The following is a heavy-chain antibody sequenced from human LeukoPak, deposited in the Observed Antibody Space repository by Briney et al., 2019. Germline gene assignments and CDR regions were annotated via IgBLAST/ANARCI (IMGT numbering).Heavy chain of an antibody. V-gene: IGHV1-2*02. CDR2: INPDSGGT. CDR1: GYTFTSYY. J-gene: IGHJ5*02. Sequence: EASVKVSCKASGYTFTSYYIHWVRQAPGQGLEWMGWINPDSGGTNYSQQFQGRVTMTRTTSIRTVYMDLSRLRSDDTAMYYCVREARAGNWFDPWGQGTLVIVSS. CDR3: VREARAGNWFDP.